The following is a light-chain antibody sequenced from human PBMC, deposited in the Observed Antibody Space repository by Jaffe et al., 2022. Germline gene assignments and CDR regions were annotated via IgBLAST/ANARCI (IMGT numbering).Light chain of an antibody. CDR1: QSISSW. CDR3: QQYNSIRGALT. Sequence: DIQMTQSPSTLSASVGDRVTITCRASQSISSWLAWYQQKPGKAPKLLIYKASSLESGVPSRFSGSGSGTEFTLTISSLQPDDFATYYCQQYNSIRGALTFGQGTKVEIK. CDR2: KAS. J-gene: IGKJ1*01. V-gene: IGKV1-5*03.